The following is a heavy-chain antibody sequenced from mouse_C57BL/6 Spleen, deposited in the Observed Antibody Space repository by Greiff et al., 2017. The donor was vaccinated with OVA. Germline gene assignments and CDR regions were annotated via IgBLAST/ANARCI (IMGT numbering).Heavy chain of an antibody. V-gene: IGHV1-9*01. CDR1: GYTFNGYW. Sequence: QVQLQQSGAELMKPGASVKLSCKATGYTFNGYWIEWVKQRPGHGLEWIGEILPGSGSTNYNEKFKGKATFTADTSSNTPYLHLSSLTPEDSAIYDCARGEDAGSSYCWYFDVWGTGTTVTVSS. CDR2: ILPGSGST. J-gene: IGHJ1*03. D-gene: IGHD1-1*01. CDR3: ARGEDAGSSYCWYFDV.